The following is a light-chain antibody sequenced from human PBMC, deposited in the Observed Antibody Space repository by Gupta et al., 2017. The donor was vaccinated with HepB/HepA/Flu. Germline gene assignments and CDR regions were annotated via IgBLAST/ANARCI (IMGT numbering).Light chain of an antibody. J-gene: IGKJ1*01. CDR2: DAS. CDR1: QSVGSY. V-gene: IGKV3-11*01. CDR3: QHRSNWPPT. Sequence: TVLTQSLATLSLSPGERDTLSCRASQSVGSYLAWYQHKPGQVPRLLMYDASLRAIGIPSRFSGSGSGTDFTLTISSLEPEDFAGYYCQHRSNWPPTFGQGTKVEFK.